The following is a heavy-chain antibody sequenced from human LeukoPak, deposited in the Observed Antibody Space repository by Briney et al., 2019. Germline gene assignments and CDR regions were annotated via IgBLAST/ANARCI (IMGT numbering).Heavy chain of an antibody. J-gene: IGHJ5*02. CDR1: GFTFSSYA. Sequence: GGSLRLPCAASGFTFSSYAMHWVRQAPGKGLEWVAVISYDGSNKYYADSVKGRFTISRDNSKNTLYLQMNSLRAEDTAVYYCARTRNTGRAVAASNWFDPWGQGTLVTVSS. CDR3: ARTRNTGRAVAASNWFDP. D-gene: IGHD6-19*01. V-gene: IGHV3-30-3*01. CDR2: ISYDGSNK.